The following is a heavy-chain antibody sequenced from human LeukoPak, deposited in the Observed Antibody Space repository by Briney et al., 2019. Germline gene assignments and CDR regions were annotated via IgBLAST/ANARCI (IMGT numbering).Heavy chain of an antibody. J-gene: IGHJ1*01. CDR1: ELTFSGYE. CDR2: ISGSGETI. CDR3: IPPAAGLRRTISTEYFQH. V-gene: IGHV3-48*03. Sequence: GGSLRLSCAAAELTFSGYEMYWFRQAPGKGLEWVAYISGSGETIYYADSMKGRFTISRDNANKSLYLRMSRLRVEDTAIYYCIPPAAGLRRTISTEYFQHWGQGTLVTVSS. D-gene: IGHD6-13*01.